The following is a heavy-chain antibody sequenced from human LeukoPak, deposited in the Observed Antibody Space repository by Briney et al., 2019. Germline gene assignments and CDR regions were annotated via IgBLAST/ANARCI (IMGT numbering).Heavy chain of an antibody. V-gene: IGHV1-8*01. CDR3: ARGPKTMVRGNPDY. J-gene: IGHJ4*02. D-gene: IGHD3-10*01. Sequence: ASVKASCKTSGYIFTSYDINWVCQATGQGLEWMGWMNPSGNTGYAQNFQGRVTMTWNTSITTAYMELSSLRAEDAAVYYCARGPKTMVRGNPDYWGQGTLVTVSS. CDR1: GYIFTSYD. CDR2: MNPSGNT.